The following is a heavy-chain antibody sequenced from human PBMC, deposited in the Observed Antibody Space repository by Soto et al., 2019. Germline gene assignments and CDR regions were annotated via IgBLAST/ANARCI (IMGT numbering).Heavy chain of an antibody. D-gene: IGHD3-22*01. Sequence: EVQLVESGGGLVQPGGSLKLSCAASGFTFRGSAMPWVRQASGKGLAWVGRIRSKANTYATAYAASVKGRFTISRDDSKNTAYLQMNSLKTEDTAVYYCTRHSYYDSSGYFPHNMDVWGQGTTVTVSS. V-gene: IGHV3-73*02. J-gene: IGHJ6*02. CDR1: GFTFRGSA. CDR2: IRSKANTYAT. CDR3: TRHSYYDSSGYFPHNMDV.